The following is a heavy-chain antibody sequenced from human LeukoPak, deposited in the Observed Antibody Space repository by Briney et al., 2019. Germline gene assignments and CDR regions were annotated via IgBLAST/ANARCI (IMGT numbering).Heavy chain of an antibody. D-gene: IGHD3-22*01. V-gene: IGHV1-2*02. CDR2: INPNSGGT. J-gene: IGHJ5*02. CDR1: GYTFTGYY. Sequence: EASVKVSCKASGYTFTGYYMHWVRQAPGQGLEWMGWINPNSGGTNYAQKFQGRVTMTRDTSISTAYMELSRLRSDDTAVYYCARARLYYYDSSGYYYGGWFDPWGQGTLVTVSS. CDR3: ARARLYYYDSSGYYYGGWFDP.